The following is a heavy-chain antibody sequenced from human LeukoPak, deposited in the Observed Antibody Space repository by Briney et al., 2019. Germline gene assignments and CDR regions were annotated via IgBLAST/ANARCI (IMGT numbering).Heavy chain of an antibody. Sequence: GESLKISCKGSGYSFNSYWMSWVRQAPGKGLEWVANIKQDGSEKYYVDSVKGRFTISRDNAKNSLFLQMNSLRAEDTAVYFCASRYCSTTNCYAFDYWGQGTLVTVSS. V-gene: IGHV3-7*01. CDR2: IKQDGSEK. D-gene: IGHD2-2*01. CDR3: ASRYCSTTNCYAFDY. J-gene: IGHJ4*02. CDR1: GYSFNSYW.